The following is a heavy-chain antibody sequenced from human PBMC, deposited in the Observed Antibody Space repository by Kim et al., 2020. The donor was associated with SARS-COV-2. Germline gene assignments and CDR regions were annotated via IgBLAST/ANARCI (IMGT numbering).Heavy chain of an antibody. CDR3: ARRAYSSGWWYFDY. J-gene: IGHJ4*02. V-gene: IGHV3-74*01. Sequence: YADSVKGRFTIARNNAKNTLYLQMNSLRAEDTAVYYCARRAYSSGWWYFDYWGQGTLVTVSS. D-gene: IGHD6-19*01.